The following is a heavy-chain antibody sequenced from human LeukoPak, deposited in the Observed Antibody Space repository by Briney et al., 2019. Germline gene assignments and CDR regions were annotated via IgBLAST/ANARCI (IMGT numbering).Heavy chain of an antibody. J-gene: IGHJ4*02. Sequence: SQTLSLTCAISGDSVSSNSCVWTWIRQSPSRGFEWLGRTFYRSKWYNHYAVSVKSRITINPDTSKNQFSLQLNSVTPEDTAVYYCAREAAAGWVDYWGQGTLVTVSS. CDR2: TFYRSKWYN. D-gene: IGHD6-13*01. CDR3: AREAAAGWVDY. CDR1: GDSVSSNSCV. V-gene: IGHV6-1*01.